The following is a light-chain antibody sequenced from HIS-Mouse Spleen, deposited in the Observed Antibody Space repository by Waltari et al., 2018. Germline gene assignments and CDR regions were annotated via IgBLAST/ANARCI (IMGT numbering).Light chain of an antibody. J-gene: IGLJ2*01. Sequence: SYELTQPPSVSVSPGQTARITCSGDALPTKYAYWYKQKSGQAPVLVIYEDSKRPSGIPGRFSGSSSGTMATLTISGAQVEDEADYYCYSTDSSGNHRVFGGGTKLTVL. V-gene: IGLV3-10*01. CDR3: YSTDSSGNHRV. CDR2: EDS. CDR1: ALPTKY.